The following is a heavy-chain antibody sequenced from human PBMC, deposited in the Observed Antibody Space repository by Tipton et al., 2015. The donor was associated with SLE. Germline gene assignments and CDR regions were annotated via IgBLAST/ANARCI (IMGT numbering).Heavy chain of an antibody. D-gene: IGHD2-15*01. Sequence: TLSLTCTVSGGSISSYYWSWIRQPPGKGLEWIGYIYYSGSTNYNPSLKSRVTISVDTSKNQFSLKLSSVTAADTAVYYCASGRSGGSCYLNCFDYWSQGTLVTVSS. V-gene: IGHV4-59*01. J-gene: IGHJ4*02. CDR2: IYYSGST. CDR1: GGSISSYY. CDR3: ASGRSGGSCYLNCFDY.